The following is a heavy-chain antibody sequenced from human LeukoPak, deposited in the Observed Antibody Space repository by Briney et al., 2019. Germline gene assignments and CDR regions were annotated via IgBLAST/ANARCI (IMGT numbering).Heavy chain of an antibody. CDR3: ARGRDFWSGYYWGYYFDY. D-gene: IGHD3-3*01. V-gene: IGHV3-33*01. CDR2: IWYDGSNK. CDR1: GFTFSSYG. J-gene: IGHJ4*02. Sequence: GGSLRLSCAASGFTFSSYGMHWVRQAPGKWLEWVAVIWYDGSNKYYADSVKGRFTISRDNSKNTLYLQMNSLRAEDTAVYYCARGRDFWSGYYWGYYFDYWGQGTLVTVSS.